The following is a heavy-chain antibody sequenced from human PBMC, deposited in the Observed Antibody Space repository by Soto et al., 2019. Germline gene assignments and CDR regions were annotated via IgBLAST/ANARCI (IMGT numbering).Heavy chain of an antibody. CDR1: GFTFSSYA. D-gene: IGHD3-3*01. Sequence: LRLSCAVSGFTFSSYAMSWVRQAPGKGLECVSTISGSGGTTYYADSVKGRFTISRDNSKNTLYLQMNSLRAEDTAVYYCAKVRSTKIFDVVSLFDYWGQGTLVTVSS. J-gene: IGHJ4*02. CDR2: ISGSGGTT. V-gene: IGHV3-23*01. CDR3: AKVRSTKIFDVVSLFDY.